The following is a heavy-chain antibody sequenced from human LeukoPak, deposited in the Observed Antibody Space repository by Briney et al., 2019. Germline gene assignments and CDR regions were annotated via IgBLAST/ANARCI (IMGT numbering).Heavy chain of an antibody. V-gene: IGHV1-18*01. D-gene: IGHD1-26*01. Sequence: GASVKVSCKASGYTFTSYGISWVRQAPGQGLEWMGWISAYNGNTNYAQKLQGRVIMTTDTSTSTAYMELRSLRSDDTAVCYCARDLKGIVGPMDWFDPWGQGTLVTVSS. J-gene: IGHJ5*02. CDR2: ISAYNGNT. CDR3: ARDLKGIVGPMDWFDP. CDR1: GYTFTSYG.